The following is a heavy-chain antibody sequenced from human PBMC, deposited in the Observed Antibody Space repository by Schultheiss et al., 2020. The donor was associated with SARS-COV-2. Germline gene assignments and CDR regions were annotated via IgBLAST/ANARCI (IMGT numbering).Heavy chain of an antibody. CDR1: GFTFSSSW. CDR3: ARDYSSTRSDTGFDP. V-gene: IGHV3-7*01. CDR2: IKEDGSET. Sequence: GSLRLSCAASGFTFSSSWMNWVRQAPGKGLEWVANIKEDGSETYYVDSVKGRFTISRDNAKNSLHLQMNSLRVEDTAVYYCARDYSSTRSDTGFDPWGQGTLVTVSS. D-gene: IGHD2-2*01. J-gene: IGHJ5*02.